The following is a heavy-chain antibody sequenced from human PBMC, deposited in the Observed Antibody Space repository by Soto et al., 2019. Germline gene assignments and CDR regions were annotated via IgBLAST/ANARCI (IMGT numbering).Heavy chain of an antibody. J-gene: IGHJ4*02. CDR1: GFTFSAYW. CDR2: ISDDGSTA. V-gene: IGHV3-74*01. D-gene: IGHD1-1*01. Sequence: QPGGSLRLSCSVSGFTFSAYWMHWVRQVPGKGLTWVSRISDDGSTAPYADSVKGRFVISRDNAKNSLYLEMNTLRADDSGLYYCARGPRVSSTGTWAHWGRGTLVTVSS. CDR3: ARGPRVSSTGTWAH.